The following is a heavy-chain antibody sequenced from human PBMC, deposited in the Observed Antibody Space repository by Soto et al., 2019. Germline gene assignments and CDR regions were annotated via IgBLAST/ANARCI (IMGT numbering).Heavy chain of an antibody. CDR3: ARGQEVGAHFFDS. CDR2: IGTAGDT. D-gene: IGHD2-15*01. J-gene: IGHJ4*02. CDR1: GFTFSGFD. Sequence: GGSLRLSCEASGFTFSGFDMHWVRQPTGKGLEWVSTIGTAGDTYYAVSVKGRFTISRDNAKNSLSLQMNSLRAGDTAVYFCARGQEVGAHFFDSWGQGTQVTV. V-gene: IGHV3-13*01.